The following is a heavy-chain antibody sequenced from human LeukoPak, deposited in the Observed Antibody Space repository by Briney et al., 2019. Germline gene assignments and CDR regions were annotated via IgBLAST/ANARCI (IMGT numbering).Heavy chain of an antibody. J-gene: IGHJ4*02. Sequence: SETLSLTCTVSGGSISSYYWSWIRQPPGKGLEWIGYIYYSGSTNYNSSLKSRVTISVDTSKNQFSLKLSSVTAEDTAVYYCARDRAVIAVAGILYGGDWYPSSYYFDYWGQGTLVTVSS. D-gene: IGHD6-19*01. CDR2: IYYSGST. CDR1: GGSISSYY. V-gene: IGHV4-59*01. CDR3: ARDRAVIAVAGILYGGDWYPSSYYFDY.